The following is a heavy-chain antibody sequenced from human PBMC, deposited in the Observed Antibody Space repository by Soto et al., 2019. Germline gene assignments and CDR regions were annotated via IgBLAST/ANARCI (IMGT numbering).Heavy chain of an antibody. Sequence: SETLSLTCTVSGGSISSYYWSWIRQPPGKGLEWIGYIYYSGSTNYNPSLKSRVTISVDTSKNQFSLKLRSVTAADTAVYYCARLRWKKDYYYYYYMDVWGKGTTVTVSS. V-gene: IGHV4-59*08. CDR3: ARLRWKKDYYYYYYMDV. J-gene: IGHJ6*03. D-gene: IGHD1-1*01. CDR1: GGSISSYY. CDR2: IYYSGST.